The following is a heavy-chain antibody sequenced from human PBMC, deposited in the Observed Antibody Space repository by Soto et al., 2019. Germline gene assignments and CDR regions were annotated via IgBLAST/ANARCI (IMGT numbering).Heavy chain of an antibody. V-gene: IGHV4-30-4*01. Sequence: QVQLQESGPGLVKPSQTLSLTCTVSGGSINSGDYYWSWIRQPPGKGLEWIGYIYYSRSTYYNPPLRSRVTISIDTSKNHFFLNLSSVTAADTAVYYCARIGLTTALLWGQGTLVTVSS. CDR3: ARIGLTTALL. D-gene: IGHD4-17*01. CDR1: GGSINSGDYY. J-gene: IGHJ4*02. CDR2: IYYSRST.